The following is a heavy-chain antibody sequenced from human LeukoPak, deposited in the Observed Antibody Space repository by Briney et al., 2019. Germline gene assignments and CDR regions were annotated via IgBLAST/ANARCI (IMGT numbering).Heavy chain of an antibody. CDR2: IIPILGTA. CDR3: ARDSSSWYYLDY. D-gene: IGHD6-13*01. J-gene: IGHJ4*02. CDR1: GGTSSSYA. V-gene: IGHV1-69*13. Sequence: GASVKVSCKASGGTSSSYAISWVRQAPGQGLEWMGGIIPILGTANYAQKFQGRVTITADESTSTAYMELSSLRSEDTAVYYCARDSSSWYYLDYWGQGTLVTVSS.